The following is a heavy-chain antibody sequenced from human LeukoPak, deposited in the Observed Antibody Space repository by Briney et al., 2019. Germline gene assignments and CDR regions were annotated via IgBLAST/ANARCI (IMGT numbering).Heavy chain of an antibody. CDR3: AKEVGATTGDAFDI. Sequence: GGSLRLSCAASGFTFDDYAMHWVRQAPGKGLEWVSGISWNSGSIGYADSVKGRFTISRDNAKNSLYLQMNGLRAEDTALYYCAKEVGATTGDAFDIWGQGTMVTVSS. V-gene: IGHV3-9*01. D-gene: IGHD1-26*01. CDR2: ISWNSGSI. J-gene: IGHJ3*02. CDR1: GFTFDDYA.